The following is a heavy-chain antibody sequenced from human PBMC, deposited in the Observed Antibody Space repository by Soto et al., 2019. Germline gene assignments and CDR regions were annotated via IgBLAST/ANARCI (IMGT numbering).Heavy chain of an antibody. CDR2: TYYRSKWYN. V-gene: IGHV6-1*01. Sequence: PSQTLSLTCAISGDSVSSNSAAWNWIRQSPSRGLEWLGRTYYRSKWYNDYAVSVKSRITINPDTSKNQFSLQLNSVTPEDTAVYCCARGILYCSSTSCYTLYYYYGMDVWGQGTTVTVSS. D-gene: IGHD2-2*02. J-gene: IGHJ6*02. CDR1: GDSVSSNSAA. CDR3: ARGILYCSSTSCYTLYYYYGMDV.